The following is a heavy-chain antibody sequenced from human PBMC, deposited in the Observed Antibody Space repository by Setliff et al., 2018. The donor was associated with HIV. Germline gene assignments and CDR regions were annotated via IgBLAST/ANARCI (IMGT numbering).Heavy chain of an antibody. Sequence: PSETLSLTCAVSGGSISSHYWSWIRQPPGKGLEWIGYIYYSGSTKYNPSLKSRVTISVDTSKNHFSLKLSSVTAADTAVYYCARDPSSGWSYYFDYWGQGTPVTVSS. D-gene: IGHD6-19*01. CDR3: ARDPSSGWSYYFDY. V-gene: IGHV4-59*11. CDR1: GGSISSHY. J-gene: IGHJ4*02. CDR2: IYYSGST.